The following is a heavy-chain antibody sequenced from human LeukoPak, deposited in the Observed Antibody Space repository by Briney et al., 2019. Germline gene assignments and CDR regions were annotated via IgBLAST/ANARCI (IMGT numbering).Heavy chain of an antibody. CDR3: ARGVPYGPSYEFFDY. CDR2: VYYSGST. CDR1: GGSITNYY. Sequence: SETLSLTCTVSGGSITNYYWSWIRQPPGKGLECIGYVYYSGSTNYNPSLKSRVTISLHTSKNQFSLKLNSVTAADTAVYYCARGVPYGPSYEFFDYWGQGTLVTVSS. D-gene: IGHD3-10*01. J-gene: IGHJ4*02. V-gene: IGHV4-59*01.